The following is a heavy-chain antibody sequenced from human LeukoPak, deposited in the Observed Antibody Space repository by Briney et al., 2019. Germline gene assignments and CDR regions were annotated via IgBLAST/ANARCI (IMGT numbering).Heavy chain of an antibody. CDR2: ISWNSGSI. CDR1: GFTFDDYA. Sequence: GGSLRLSCAASGFTFDDYAMHWVRQAPGKGLEWVSGISWNSGSIGYADSVKGRFTISRDNAKDSLYLQMNSLRAEDTALYYCAKDTSEIVRASFDIWGQGTMVTVSS. CDR3: AKDTSEIVRASFDI. D-gene: IGHD2/OR15-2a*01. V-gene: IGHV3-9*01. J-gene: IGHJ3*02.